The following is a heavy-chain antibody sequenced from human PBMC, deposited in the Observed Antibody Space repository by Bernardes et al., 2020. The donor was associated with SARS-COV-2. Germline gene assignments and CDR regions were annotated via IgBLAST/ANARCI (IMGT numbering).Heavy chain of an antibody. CDR2: IWYDGRHQ. V-gene: IGHV3-30*02. CDR1: GFSFSNYG. J-gene: IGHJ5*02. CDR3: ATYDSSAFYYGA. D-gene: IGHD3-22*01. Sequence: GGSLRLSCAASGFSFSNYGMHWVRQAPGKGLEWVAVIWYDGRHQTYADSVKGRFTVSRDNSENTLYLQMNSLSAEDTAVYYCATYDSSAFYYGAWGQGTLLTVSS.